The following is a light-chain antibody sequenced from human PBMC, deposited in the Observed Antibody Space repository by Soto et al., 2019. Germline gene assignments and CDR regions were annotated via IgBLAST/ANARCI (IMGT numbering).Light chain of an antibody. CDR1: QSVSSSY. J-gene: IGKJ1*01. CDR2: GVF. Sequence: EIVLTQSPGTLSLSPGERATLSCRASQSVSSSYLAWYQQKPGQAPRLLVNGVFSRATGIPDRFSGSGSGTDFTLTIGRLKRDDCAVYYCEHYGRLLWTFGQGTKVEVK. V-gene: IGKV3-20*01. CDR3: EHYGRLLWT.